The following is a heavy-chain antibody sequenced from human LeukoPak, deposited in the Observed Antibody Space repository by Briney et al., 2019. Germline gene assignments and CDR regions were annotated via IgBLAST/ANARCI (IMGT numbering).Heavy chain of an antibody. CDR1: GFTFSTFA. CDR3: ATYRQVLLPFES. J-gene: IGHJ4*02. V-gene: IGHV3-23*01. D-gene: IGHD2-8*02. CDR2: IFPSGGEI. Sequence: PGGSLRLSCAASGFTFSTFAMTWVRQPPGKGLEWVSSIFPSGGEIHYADSVRGRFTISRDNSKSTLSLQMNSLRAEDTAIYYCATYRQVLLPFESWGQGILVTVSS.